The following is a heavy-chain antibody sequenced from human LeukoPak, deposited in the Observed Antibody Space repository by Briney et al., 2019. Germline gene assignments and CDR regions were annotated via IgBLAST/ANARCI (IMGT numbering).Heavy chain of an antibody. CDR2: ISGSGGST. D-gene: IGHD4-11*01. J-gene: IGHJ4*02. CDR3: AKDPTTTVNY. CDR1: GFTFSSYT. Sequence: GGSLRLSCAASGFTFSSYTVNWIRQAPGKGLEWVSAISGSGGSTYYADSVKGRFTISRDNSKNTLYLQMNSLRAEDTAVYYCAKDPTTTVNYWGQGTLVTVSS. V-gene: IGHV3-23*01.